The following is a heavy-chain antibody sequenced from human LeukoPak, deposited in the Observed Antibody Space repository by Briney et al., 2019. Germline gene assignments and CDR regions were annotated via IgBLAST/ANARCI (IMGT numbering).Heavy chain of an antibody. CDR3: VKSGSSHVAGTTHY. J-gene: IGHJ4*02. CDR1: GFTFSSYA. CDR2: ISGSGGST. V-gene: IGHV3-23*01. Sequence: GGSLRLSCAAAGFTFSSYAMSWVRQTPGKGLEWVSVISGSGGSTYYADSVKGRFTISRDNSKNTLYLQMNSLGAEDTAVYYCVKSGSSHVAGTTHYWGQGTLVTVSS. D-gene: IGHD6-19*01.